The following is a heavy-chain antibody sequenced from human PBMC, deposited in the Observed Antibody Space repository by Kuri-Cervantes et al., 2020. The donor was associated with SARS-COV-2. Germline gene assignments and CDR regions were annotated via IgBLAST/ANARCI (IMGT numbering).Heavy chain of an antibody. Sequence: GDSMKISCAPSAFTFDDYAMHWVRQAPGKGLEWVSGISWNGGSTGYADSVKGRFTISRDNAKNSLYLQMNSLRAEDTALYYCARGGYSSGWFAYYFDYWGQGTLVTVSS. D-gene: IGHD6-19*01. CDR2: ISWNGGST. CDR1: AFTFDDYA. V-gene: IGHV3-20*04. CDR3: ARGGYSSGWFAYYFDY. J-gene: IGHJ4*02.